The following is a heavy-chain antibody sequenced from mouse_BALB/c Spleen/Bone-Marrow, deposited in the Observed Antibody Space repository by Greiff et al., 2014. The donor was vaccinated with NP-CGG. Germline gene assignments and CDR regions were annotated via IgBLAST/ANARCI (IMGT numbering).Heavy chain of an antibody. D-gene: IGHD1-1*01. J-gene: IGHJ2*01. CDR3: ARHRYGFDY. CDR2: ISSGGGST. Sequence: EVMLVESGGDLVRPGGSLKLSCSASGFAFSSYDMSWVRQTPEKRLEWVAYISSGGGSTYYPDTVKGRFTISRDNAKNTLYLQMSSLKSVDTAMYYCARHRYGFDYWGQGTTLTVSS. V-gene: IGHV5-12-1*01. CDR1: GFAFSSYD.